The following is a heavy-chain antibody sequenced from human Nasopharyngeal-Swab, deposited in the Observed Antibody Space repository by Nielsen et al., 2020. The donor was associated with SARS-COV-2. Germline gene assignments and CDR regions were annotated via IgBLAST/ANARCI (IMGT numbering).Heavy chain of an antibody. CDR3: ASFDILTGYLDY. CDR2: INWNGGSK. Sequence: GGSLRLSCAASGFTFDDYGMSWVRQAPGKGLEWVSVINWNGGSKGYADSVKGRFTISRDNAKNSLYLQMNSLRAEDTALYHCASFDILTGYLDYWGQGTLVTVSS. D-gene: IGHD3-9*01. V-gene: IGHV3-20*01. CDR1: GFTFDDYG. J-gene: IGHJ4*02.